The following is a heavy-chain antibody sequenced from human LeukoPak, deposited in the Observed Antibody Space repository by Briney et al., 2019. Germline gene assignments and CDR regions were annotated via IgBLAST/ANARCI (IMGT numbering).Heavy chain of an antibody. V-gene: IGHV3-23*01. D-gene: IGHD2-2*01. Sequence: GGSLRLSCAASGFTFRSYGMTWVRQAPGKGLEWVSAISGSGDSTYYADSMKGRLTISRDNSRNTLYLQMNSLRAGDTAVYYCAKSFRSTSLDYWGQGTLVTVSS. CDR3: AKSFRSTSLDY. J-gene: IGHJ4*02. CDR1: GFTFRSYG. CDR2: ISGSGDST.